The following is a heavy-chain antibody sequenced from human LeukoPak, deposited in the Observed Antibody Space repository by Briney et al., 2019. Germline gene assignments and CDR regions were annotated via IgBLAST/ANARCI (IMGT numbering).Heavy chain of an antibody. D-gene: IGHD3-10*01. CDR1: GFTPITND. V-gene: IGHV3-23*01. Sequence: GGSLRLSCAASGFTPITNDMTWVRQAPGKRLEWVSSITGSGDGTYYADSVRGRFTISRDNSENTLYLQLNSLRAEDTAVYFCVKGFVHPTYYFDYWGQGTLVTVSS. CDR3: VKGFVHPTYYFDY. CDR2: ITGSGDGT. J-gene: IGHJ4*02.